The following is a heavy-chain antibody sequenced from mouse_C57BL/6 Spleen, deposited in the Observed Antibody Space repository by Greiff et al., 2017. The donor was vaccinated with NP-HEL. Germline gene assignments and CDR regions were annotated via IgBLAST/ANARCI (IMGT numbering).Heavy chain of an antibody. V-gene: IGHV1-42*01. Sequence: VQLQQSGPELVKPGASVKISCKASGYSFTGYYMNWVKQSPEKSLEWIGEINPSTGGTTYNQKFKAKATLTVDKSSSTAYMQLKSLTSEDSAVYYCARGITTVVGYYFDYWGQGTTLTVSS. CDR2: INPSTGGT. CDR3: ARGITTVVGYYFDY. J-gene: IGHJ2*01. D-gene: IGHD1-1*01. CDR1: GYSFTGYY.